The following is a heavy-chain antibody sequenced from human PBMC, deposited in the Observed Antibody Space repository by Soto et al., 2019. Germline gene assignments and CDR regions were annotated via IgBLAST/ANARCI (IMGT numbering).Heavy chain of an antibody. Sequence: SETLSLTCTVPGGSVSSGAYYWTWIRQRPGKGLEWIGYIYYSGSTYYSPSLKSRLSISLDTSRNQFSLRLSSVTAADTAMYYCARARLRAVYAFDIWGQGTMVTVSS. CDR1: GGSVSSGAYY. J-gene: IGHJ3*02. V-gene: IGHV4-31*03. CDR3: ARARLRAVYAFDI. D-gene: IGHD5-12*01. CDR2: IYYSGST.